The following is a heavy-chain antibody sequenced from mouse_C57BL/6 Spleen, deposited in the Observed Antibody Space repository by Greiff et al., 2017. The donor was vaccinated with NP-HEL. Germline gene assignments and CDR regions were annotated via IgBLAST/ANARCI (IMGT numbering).Heavy chain of an antibody. D-gene: IGHD2-1*01. Sequence: QVQLQQPGAELVMPGASVKLSCKASGYTFTSYWMHWVKQRPGQGLEWIGEIDPSDSYTNYNQKFKGKSTLTVDKSSSTAYMQLSSLTSEDSAVYYCARGAYGNYFYWGQGTTLTVSS. J-gene: IGHJ2*01. V-gene: IGHV1-69*01. CDR1: GYTFTSYW. CDR3: ARGAYGNYFY. CDR2: IDPSDSYT.